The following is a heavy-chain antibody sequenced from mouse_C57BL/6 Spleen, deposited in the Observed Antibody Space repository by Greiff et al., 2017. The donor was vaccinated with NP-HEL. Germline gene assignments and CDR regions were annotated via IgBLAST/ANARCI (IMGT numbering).Heavy chain of an antibody. V-gene: IGHV1-82*01. J-gene: IGHJ3*01. D-gene: IGHD3-2*02. CDR2: IYPGDGDT. Sequence: QVQLQPSGPELVKPGASVKISCKASGYAFSSSWMNWVKQRPGKGLEWIGRIYPGDGDTNYNGKFKGKATLTADKSSSTAYMQLSSLTSEDSAVYFCARTDSSGYSWFAYWGQGTLVTVSA. CDR1: GYAFSSSW. CDR3: ARTDSSGYSWFAY.